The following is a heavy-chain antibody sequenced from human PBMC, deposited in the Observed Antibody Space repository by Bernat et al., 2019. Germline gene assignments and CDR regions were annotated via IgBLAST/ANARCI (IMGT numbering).Heavy chain of an antibody. V-gene: IGHV3-23*01. D-gene: IGHD3-22*01. CDR1: GFTFSSYA. CDR3: AKAIRYYYDSSGYSY. CDR2: IRGSGGST. J-gene: IGHJ4*02. Sequence: EVQLLESGGGLVQPGGSLRLSCAASGFTFSSYAMSWVRQAPGKGLEWVSAIRGSGGSTYYADSVKGRFTLSRDNSKNTLYLQMNSLRAEDTAVYYCAKAIRYYYDSSGYSYWGQGTLVTVSS.